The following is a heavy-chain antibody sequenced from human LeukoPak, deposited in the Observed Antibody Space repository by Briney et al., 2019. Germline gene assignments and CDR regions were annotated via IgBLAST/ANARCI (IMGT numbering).Heavy chain of an antibody. J-gene: IGHJ4*02. CDR2: IYHSGST. V-gene: IGHV4-30-2*01. Sequence: PSQTLSLTCTVSGGSISSGGYYWSWIRQPPGKGLEWIGYIYHSGSTYYNPSLKSRVTISVDRSKNQFSLKLSSVTAADTAVYYCARDVALRPSGFDYWGQGTLVTVSS. CDR3: ARDVALRPSGFDY. D-gene: IGHD4-17*01. CDR1: GGSISSGGYY.